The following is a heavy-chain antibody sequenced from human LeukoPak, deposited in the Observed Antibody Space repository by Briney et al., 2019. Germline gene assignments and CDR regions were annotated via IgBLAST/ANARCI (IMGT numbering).Heavy chain of an antibody. Sequence: SQTLSLTCTVSGGSISSSSYYWGWIRQPPGKGLEWIGSIYYSGSTYYNPSLKSRVTISVDTSKNQFSLKLSSVTAADTAVYYCASADGSGSYLPRDPWGQGTLVTVSS. D-gene: IGHD3-10*01. CDR3: ASADGSGSYLPRDP. CDR2: IYYSGST. J-gene: IGHJ5*02. CDR1: GGSISSSSYY. V-gene: IGHV4-39*01.